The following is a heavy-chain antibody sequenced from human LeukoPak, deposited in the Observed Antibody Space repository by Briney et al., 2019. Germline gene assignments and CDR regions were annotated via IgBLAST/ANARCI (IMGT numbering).Heavy chain of an antibody. D-gene: IGHD3-10*02. CDR3: AELGITMIGGV. J-gene: IGHJ6*04. CDR2: VSTSSLYI. CDR1: GFTFSSYT. Sequence: GGSLRLSCAASGFTFSSYTVNWVRQAPGKGLEWVSSVSTSSLYIYYADSLKGRFTVSRDNARNSLYLQMSSLRAEDTAVYYCAELGITMIGGVWGKGTTVTISS. V-gene: IGHV3-21*01.